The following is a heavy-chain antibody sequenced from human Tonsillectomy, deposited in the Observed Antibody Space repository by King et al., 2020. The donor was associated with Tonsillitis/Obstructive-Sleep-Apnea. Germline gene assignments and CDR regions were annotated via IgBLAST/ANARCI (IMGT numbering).Heavy chain of an antibody. V-gene: IGHV3-48*03. CDR2: ISSSGGTM. CDR3: ARLGYCCRTSCYPSYYYGMDV. Sequence: VQLVESGGGLGQPGGSLRLSCAASGFAFSSYEMNWVRQAPGKGLEWVSYISSSGGTMYNADSVKGRFTISRDNAKNSPYLQMNSLRADDTAVYYCARLGYCCRTSCYPSYYYGMDVWGQGTTVTVSS. D-gene: IGHD2-2*01. J-gene: IGHJ6*02. CDR1: GFAFSSYE.